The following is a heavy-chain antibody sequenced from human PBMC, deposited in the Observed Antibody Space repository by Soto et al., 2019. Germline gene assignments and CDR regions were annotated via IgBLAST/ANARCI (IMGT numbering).Heavy chain of an antibody. CDR3: ARENGHPGHNYAMDV. J-gene: IGHJ6*02. V-gene: IGHV3-11*01. D-gene: IGHD2-8*01. Sequence: GGSLRLSCAAAGFSFSAYYMSWIRQAPGKGLEWVSYISFNGDVTRYSDSVEGRFTVSRDNAKKSLYLQMNSLRVEDTAVYYCARENGHPGHNYAMDVWGQGTTVTVSS. CDR2: ISFNGDVT. CDR1: GFSFSAYY.